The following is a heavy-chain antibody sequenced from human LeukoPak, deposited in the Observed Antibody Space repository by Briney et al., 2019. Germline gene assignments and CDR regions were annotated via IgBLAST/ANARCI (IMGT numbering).Heavy chain of an antibody. CDR2: IKQDGSEK. V-gene: IGHV3-7*01. CDR3: ARDSPPSTVVTPSWFDP. CDR1: GFTFSSYW. J-gene: IGHJ5*02. Sequence: GGSLRLSCAASGFTFSSYWMSWVRQAPGKGLERVANIKQDGSEKYYVDSVKGRFTISRDNAKNSLYLQMNSLRDEDTAVYYCARDSPPSTVVTPSWFDPWGQGTLVTVSS. D-gene: IGHD4-23*01.